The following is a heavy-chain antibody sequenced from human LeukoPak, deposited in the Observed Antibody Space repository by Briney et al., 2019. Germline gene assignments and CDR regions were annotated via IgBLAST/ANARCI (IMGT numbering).Heavy chain of an antibody. CDR1: GFTFSSYA. CDR2: ISGSGGST. J-gene: IGHJ4*02. CDR3: AKRPTDFWSGYSPFDY. D-gene: IGHD3-3*01. V-gene: IGHV3-23*01. Sequence: PGGSLRLSCAASGFTFSSYAMSWVRQAPGKGLEWVSAISGSGGSTYYADSAKGRFTISRDNSKNTLYLQMNSLRAEDTAVYYCAKRPTDFWSGYSPFDYWGQGTLVTVSS.